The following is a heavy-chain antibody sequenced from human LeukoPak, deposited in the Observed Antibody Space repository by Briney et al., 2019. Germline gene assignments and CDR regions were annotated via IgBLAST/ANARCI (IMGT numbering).Heavy chain of an antibody. V-gene: IGHV3-23*01. CDR3: AKLYCSSSSCSRGGYFDP. Sequence: GGSLRLSCAASGFTFSSYAMSWVRQAPGKGLEWVSIISGVGGTTYYPDSVKGRFTISRDNSKNTLYLQMNSPRAEDTAVYYCAKLYCSSSSCSRGGYFDPWGRGTLVTVSS. J-gene: IGHJ4*02. CDR2: ISGVGGTT. CDR1: GFTFSSYA. D-gene: IGHD2-2*01.